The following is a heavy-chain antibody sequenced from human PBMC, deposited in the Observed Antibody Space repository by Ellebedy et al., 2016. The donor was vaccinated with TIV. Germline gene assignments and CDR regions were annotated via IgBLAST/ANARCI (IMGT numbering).Heavy chain of an antibody. J-gene: IGHJ4*02. Sequence: MPGGSLRLSCTVSGGSISSSSYYWGWIRQPPGKGLEWLGSIYYSGSTYYNPSLKSRVTISVDTSKNQFSLKLSSVTAADTAVYYCARKPVLGYSYGTFDYWGQGTLVTVSS. CDR2: IYYSGST. CDR3: ARKPVLGYSYGTFDY. CDR1: GGSISSSSYY. D-gene: IGHD5-18*01. V-gene: IGHV4-39*07.